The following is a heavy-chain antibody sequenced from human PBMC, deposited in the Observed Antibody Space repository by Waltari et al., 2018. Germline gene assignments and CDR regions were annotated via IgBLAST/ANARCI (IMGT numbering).Heavy chain of an antibody. CDR3: AREIREPGGY. D-gene: IGHD1-26*01. CDR1: GGSFSGYY. V-gene: IGHV4-34*01. Sequence: QVQLQQWGAGLLKPSETLSLTCAVYGGSFSGYYWSWIRQPPGKGLEWIGEINHSGSTNYNPSLKSRVTRSVDTSKNQFSLRLSAVTAADTAVYYCAREIREPGGYWGQGTLVTVSS. J-gene: IGHJ4*02. CDR2: INHSGST.